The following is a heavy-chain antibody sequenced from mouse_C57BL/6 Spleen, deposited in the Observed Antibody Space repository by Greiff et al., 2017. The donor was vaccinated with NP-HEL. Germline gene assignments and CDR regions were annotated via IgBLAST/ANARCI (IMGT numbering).Heavy chain of an antibody. J-gene: IGHJ1*03. CDR1: GYTFTSYW. D-gene: IGHD1-1*01. CDR2: IYPSDSET. CDR3: ARSHYYGSSYGYFDV. Sequence: QVHVKQPGAELVRPGSSVKLSCKASGYTFTSYWLHWVKQRPIQGLEWIGNIYPSDSETHYNQKFKDKATLTVDKSSSTDYMQLSSLTSEDSAVYYCARSHYYGSSYGYFDVWGTGTTVTVSS. V-gene: IGHV1-52*01.